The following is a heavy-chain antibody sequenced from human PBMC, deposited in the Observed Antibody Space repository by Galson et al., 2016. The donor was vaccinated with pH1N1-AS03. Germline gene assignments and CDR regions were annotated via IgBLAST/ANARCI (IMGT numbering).Heavy chain of an antibody. Sequence: SVKVSCKASGYTFTSYAMHWVRQAPGQRLEWMGWINAGNGNTKYSQKFQGRVTITRDTSASTAYMELSGLSSEDTAVYYCARGLTYHFGSGSVFWGQGTLVTVSS. CDR3: ARGLTYHFGSGSVF. CDR2: INAGNGNT. CDR1: GYTFTSYA. J-gene: IGHJ4*02. D-gene: IGHD3-10*01. V-gene: IGHV1-3*01.